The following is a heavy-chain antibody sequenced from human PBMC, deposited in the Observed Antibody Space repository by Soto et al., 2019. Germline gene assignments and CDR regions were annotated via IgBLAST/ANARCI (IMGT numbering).Heavy chain of an antibody. CDR2: LTVTGDSA. V-gene: IGHV3-23*01. CDR1: GFRLSDSA. D-gene: IGHD2-15*01. CDR3: AKNGCSYPACYPYYYYVAV. J-gene: IGHJ6*03. Sequence: GGSLKLSCAASGFRLSDSAVSWVRQAPGKWLEWVSSLTVTGDSAFYSDSVKGRFTISRDISKSTLYLQMNSLRAEDTAVYYCAKNGCSYPACYPYYYYVAVSGRCTTIPVAS.